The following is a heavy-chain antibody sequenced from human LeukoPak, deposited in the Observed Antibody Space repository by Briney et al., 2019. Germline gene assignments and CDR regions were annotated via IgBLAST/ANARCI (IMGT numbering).Heavy chain of an antibody. V-gene: IGHV1-69*13. CDR3: ARETAGQDIVVGEGWFDP. J-gene: IGHJ5*02. CDR1: GYTFTSYA. Sequence: SVKVSCKASGYTFTSYAISWVRQAPGQGLEWMGGIIPIFGTANYAQKFQGRVTITADESTSTAYMELSSLRSEDTAVYYCARETAGQDIVVGEGWFDPWGQGTLVTVSS. CDR2: IIPIFGTA. D-gene: IGHD2-2*01.